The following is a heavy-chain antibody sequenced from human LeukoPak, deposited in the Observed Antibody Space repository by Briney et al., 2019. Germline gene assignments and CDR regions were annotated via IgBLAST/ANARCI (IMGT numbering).Heavy chain of an antibody. D-gene: IGHD2-2*01. J-gene: IGHJ4*02. V-gene: IGHV1-46*01. CDR1: GYSFTSYY. Sequence: GASVKVSCKASGYSFTSYYIHWMRQAPGQGLEWMGIINPGGGSTTYAQRFQGRVTMTRDTSTSTVYMELSSLRSEDTAVYYCAVDCSSTSCYDVYYWGQGTQVSVSS. CDR3: AVDCSSTSCYDVYY. CDR2: INPGGGST.